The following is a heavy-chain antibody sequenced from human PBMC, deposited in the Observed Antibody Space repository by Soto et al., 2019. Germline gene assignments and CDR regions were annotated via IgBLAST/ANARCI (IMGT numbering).Heavy chain of an antibody. CDR2: ISYDGSHK. D-gene: IGHD6-13*01. Sequence: QVQVVESGGGVVQPERSLRLSCVASGFSFSHYGMQWVRQAPGKGLEWVAVISYDGSHKYYGESVTGLFTISRDNSQNTLYLQRNSLRPDDTALYFCARDREREQLGYYGVDVWGQGTTVAVSS. J-gene: IGHJ6*02. CDR1: GFSFSHYG. V-gene: IGHV3-30*03. CDR3: ARDREREQLGYYGVDV.